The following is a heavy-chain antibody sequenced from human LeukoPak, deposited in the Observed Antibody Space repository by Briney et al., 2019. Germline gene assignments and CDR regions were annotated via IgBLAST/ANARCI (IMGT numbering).Heavy chain of an antibody. V-gene: IGHV3-23*01. CDR2: IIGGGVNT. D-gene: IGHD3-3*01. Sequence: PGGSLRLSCTASGFPFSNYALSWVRQAPGEGLEWVAAIIGGGVNTYYAESVKGRFTVSRDNSENTLHLQMNSLRVDDTAVYYCAKEGRGYDFWGGYTFDVWGRGTMVSVSS. CDR1: GFPFSNYA. CDR3: AKEGRGYDFWGGYTFDV. J-gene: IGHJ3*01.